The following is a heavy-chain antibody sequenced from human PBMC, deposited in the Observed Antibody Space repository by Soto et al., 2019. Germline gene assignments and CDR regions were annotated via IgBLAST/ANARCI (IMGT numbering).Heavy chain of an antibody. CDR3: ARALPWDYYYGMDV. Sequence: GASVKVSCKASGYTFTSYAMHWVRQAPGQRLEWMGWINAGNGNTKYSQKFQGRNTITRDTSASTTYMELSSLRSEDTAVYYCARALPWDYYYGMDVWGQGTTVTVSS. J-gene: IGHJ6*02. D-gene: IGHD2-15*01. CDR1: GYTFTSYA. CDR2: INAGNGNT. V-gene: IGHV1-3*01.